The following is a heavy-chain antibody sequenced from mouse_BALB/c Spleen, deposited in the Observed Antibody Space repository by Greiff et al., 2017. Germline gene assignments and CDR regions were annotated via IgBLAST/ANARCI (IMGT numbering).Heavy chain of an antibody. J-gene: IGHJ1*01. CDR3: ARHHGSSGCWYFDV. CDR1: GFTFSSFG. D-gene: IGHD1-1*01. CDR2: ISSGSSTI. Sequence: DVHLVESGGGLVQPGGSRKLSCAASGFTFSSFGMHWVRQAPEKGLEWVAYISSGSSTIYYADTVKGRFTISRDNPKNTLFLQMTSLRSEDTAMYYCARHHGSSGCWYFDVWGAGTTVTVSS. V-gene: IGHV5-17*02.